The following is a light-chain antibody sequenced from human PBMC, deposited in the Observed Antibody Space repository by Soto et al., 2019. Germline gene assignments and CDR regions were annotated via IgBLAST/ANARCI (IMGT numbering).Light chain of an antibody. Sequence: QSVLTQPASVSGSPGQSITISCTETSSDIGGYNYLSWYQQHPGKAPKLMIYDVSNRPSGVSNRFSGSKSGNTASLTISGLQAEDEADYYCSSYTSDDTVVFGGGTKLTVL. J-gene: IGLJ2*01. CDR3: SSYTSDDTVV. CDR1: SSDIGGYNY. V-gene: IGLV2-14*01. CDR2: DVS.